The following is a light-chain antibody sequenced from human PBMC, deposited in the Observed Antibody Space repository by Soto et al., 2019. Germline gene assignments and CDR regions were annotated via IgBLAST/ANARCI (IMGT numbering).Light chain of an antibody. CDR1: NSDVGSYNL. J-gene: IGLJ1*01. V-gene: IGLV2-23*02. CDR3: SSYAGSSTYV. Sequence: QSALTQPASVSGSPGQSITISCTGTNSDVGSYNLVSWYQQHPGKAPKLMIYEVSKRPSGFSNRFSGSKSGNTASLTISWLQAEDEADYYCSSYAGSSTYVFGTGTKV. CDR2: EVS.